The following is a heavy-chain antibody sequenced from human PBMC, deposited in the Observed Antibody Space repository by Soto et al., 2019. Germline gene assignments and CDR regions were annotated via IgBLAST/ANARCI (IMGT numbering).Heavy chain of an antibody. D-gene: IGHD2-2*02. V-gene: IGHV3-21*01. J-gene: IGHJ3*02. Sequence: GVLRLSCAASGFTFSGYSMNWVGQARGKGLEWVSSISSSSSYIYYADSVKGRFTISRDNAKNSLYLQMNSLRAEDTAVYYCARDPGTYTSNDAFDIWGQGTMVTVSS. CDR2: ISSSSSYI. CDR1: GFTFSGYS. CDR3: ARDPGTYTSNDAFDI.